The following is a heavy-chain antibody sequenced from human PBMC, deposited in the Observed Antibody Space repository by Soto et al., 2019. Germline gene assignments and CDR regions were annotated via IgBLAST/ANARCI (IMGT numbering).Heavy chain of an antibody. CDR3: ARDDYVYSSFDAFDI. CDR1: GYTFTSYG. V-gene: IGHV1-18*04. CDR2: ISAYNGNT. D-gene: IGHD3-22*01. J-gene: IGHJ3*02. Sequence: QVQLVQSGAEVKKPGASVKVSCKASGYTFTSYGISWVRQAPGQGLQWLGWISAYNGNTNYAQKLQGRVTMTTDTSTSMAYMELRSLRSDYTAVYYCARDDYVYSSFDAFDIWGQGTMVTFSS.